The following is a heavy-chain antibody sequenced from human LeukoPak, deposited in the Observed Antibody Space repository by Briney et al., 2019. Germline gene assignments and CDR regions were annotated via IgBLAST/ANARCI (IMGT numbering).Heavy chain of an antibody. CDR1: GFTFSSYA. Sequence: GGSLRLSCAASGFTFSSYAMHWVRQAPGKGLEWVAVISYDGGNKYYADSVKGRFTISRDNSKNTLYLQMNSLRAEDTAVYYCARASGGFCSGGSCYTAYYGMDVWGKGTTVTVSS. J-gene: IGHJ6*04. CDR3: ARASGGFCSGGSCYTAYYGMDV. D-gene: IGHD2-15*01. V-gene: IGHV3-30*04. CDR2: ISYDGGNK.